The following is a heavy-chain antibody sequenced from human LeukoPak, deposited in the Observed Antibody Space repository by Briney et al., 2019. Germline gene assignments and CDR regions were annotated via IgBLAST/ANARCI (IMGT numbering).Heavy chain of an antibody. D-gene: IGHD5-24*01. V-gene: IGHV1-69*13. CDR3: ARDREMATRVFDY. Sequence: ASVTVSCKASGGTFSSYAISWVRQAPGQGLEWMGGIIPIFGTANYAQKFQGRVTITADESTSTAYMELSSLRSEDTAVYYCARDREMATRVFDYWGQGTLVTVSS. CDR2: IIPIFGTA. J-gene: IGHJ4*02. CDR1: GGTFSSYA.